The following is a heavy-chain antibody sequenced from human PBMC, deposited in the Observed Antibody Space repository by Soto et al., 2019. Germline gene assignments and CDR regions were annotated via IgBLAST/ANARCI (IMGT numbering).Heavy chain of an antibody. D-gene: IGHD1-20*01. J-gene: IGHJ4*02. Sequence: EVQLLESGGGLVQPGGSLRLSCVASGFTFSIYNMNWVRQSPGKGLEWVSVITGSGDYTNYADSVKGRFTLSRDNSKNTLYLQMNSLRAEDTAVYFCARRITSSFDYWGQGTLVTVSS. V-gene: IGHV3-23*01. CDR2: ITGSGDYT. CDR3: ARRITSSFDY. CDR1: GFTFSIYN.